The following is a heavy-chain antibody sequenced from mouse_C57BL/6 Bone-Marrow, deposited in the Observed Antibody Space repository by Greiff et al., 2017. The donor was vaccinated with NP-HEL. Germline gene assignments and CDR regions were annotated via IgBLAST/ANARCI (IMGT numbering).Heavy chain of an antibody. CDR3: AIPYYYVSSYWYFDV. CDR1: GYTFTSYW. J-gene: IGHJ1*03. D-gene: IGHD1-1*01. V-gene: IGHV1-74*01. Sequence: VQLQQPGAELVKPGASVKVSCKASGYTFTSYWMHWVKQRPGQGLEWIGRIHPSDSDTNYNQKFKGKATLTVDKSSSTAYMQLSSLTSEDSAVYYCAIPYYYVSSYWYFDVWGTGTTVTVSS. CDR2: IHPSDSDT.